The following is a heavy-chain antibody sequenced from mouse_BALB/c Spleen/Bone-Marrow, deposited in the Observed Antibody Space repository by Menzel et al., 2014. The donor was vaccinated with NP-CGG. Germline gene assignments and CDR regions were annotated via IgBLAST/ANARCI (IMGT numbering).Heavy chain of an antibody. Sequence: EVQGVESGGGLVQPGGSLRLPCATSGFTFTDYYMNWVRQPPGKALEWLAFIRNKAYGYTIEYSASVKGRFTISRDNSQNILYLQMNTLRAEDSATYYCARDMGGLLFDSWGQGTTLSVSS. V-gene: IGHV7-3*02. CDR2: IRNKAYGYTI. D-gene: IGHD1-1*01. CDR1: GFTFTDYY. CDR3: ARDMGGLLFDS. J-gene: IGHJ2*01.